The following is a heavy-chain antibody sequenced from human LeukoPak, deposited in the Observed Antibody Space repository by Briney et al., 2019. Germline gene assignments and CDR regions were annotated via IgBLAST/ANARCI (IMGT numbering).Heavy chain of an antibody. D-gene: IGHD4-17*01. J-gene: IGHJ2*01. CDR1: GYSISSGYY. Sequence: PSETLSLTRTVSGYSISSGYYWGWIRPPPGKGLEWIGSIYHSGSTYYNPSLKSRVTISVDTSKNQFSLKLSSVTAADTAVYYCARGLTTVTTSPNWYFDLWGRGTLVTVSS. CDR2: IYHSGST. V-gene: IGHV4-38-2*02. CDR3: ARGLTTVTTSPNWYFDL.